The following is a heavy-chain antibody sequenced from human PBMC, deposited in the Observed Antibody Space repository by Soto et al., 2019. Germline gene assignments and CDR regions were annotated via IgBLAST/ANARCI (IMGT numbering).Heavy chain of an antibody. CDR1: GFTFDDFA. D-gene: IGHD3-10*01. Sequence: GGSLRLACAASGFTFDDFALHWVRQAPGKGLEWVSGISWKSDTIAYADSVKGRFTISRDNARKLLYLQMNSLRAEDTALYYCIRESYDYGCYTGHYFYGMDVWGQGTTVTVSS. J-gene: IGHJ6*02. CDR2: ISWKSDTI. CDR3: IRESYDYGCYTGHYFYGMDV. V-gene: IGHV3-9*01.